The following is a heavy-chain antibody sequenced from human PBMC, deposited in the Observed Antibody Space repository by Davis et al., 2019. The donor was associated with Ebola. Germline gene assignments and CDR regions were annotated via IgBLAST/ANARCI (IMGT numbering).Heavy chain of an antibody. CDR3: ARGPYIVVVVAAFDAFDI. CDR1: GGSFSGYY. CDR2: INHSGST. Sequence: MPSETLSLTCAVYGGSFSGYYWSWIRQPPGKGLEWIGEINHSGSTNYNPSLKSRVTISVDTSKNQFSLKLSSVTAADTAVYYCARGPYIVVVVAAFDAFDIWGQGTMVTVSS. V-gene: IGHV4-34*01. D-gene: IGHD2-15*01. J-gene: IGHJ3*02.